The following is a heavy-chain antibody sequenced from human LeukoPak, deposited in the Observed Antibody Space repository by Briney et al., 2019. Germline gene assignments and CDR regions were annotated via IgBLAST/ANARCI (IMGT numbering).Heavy chain of an antibody. J-gene: IGHJ3*02. V-gene: IGHV3-33*05. D-gene: IGHD3-16*01. CDR3: AKNHERGRYDSFDM. CDR2: ISYDGSNK. Sequence: GGSLRLSCAASGFTFSSYGMHWVRQAPGKGLEWVAVISYDGSNKYYADSVKGRFSISRDNSNNTLYLQLDSLRAEDTAVYYCAKNHERGRYDSFDMWAQGSWVTVSS. CDR1: GFTFSSYG.